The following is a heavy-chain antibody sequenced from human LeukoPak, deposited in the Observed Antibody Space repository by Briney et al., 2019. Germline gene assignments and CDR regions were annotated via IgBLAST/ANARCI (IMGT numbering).Heavy chain of an antibody. D-gene: IGHD1-1*01. J-gene: IGHJ4*02. V-gene: IGHV3-23*01. CDR3: AKRRGYTWNDVEDY. CDR2: ITVSGGST. Sequence: GGSLRLSCAASGFTFSSYAMSWVRQAPGKGLDWVSSITVSGGSTYYADSVKGRFTNSRDNSKNTLYLQMNSLRAEDTAVYYCAKRRGYTWNDVEDYWGQGTLVTVSS. CDR1: GFTFSSYA.